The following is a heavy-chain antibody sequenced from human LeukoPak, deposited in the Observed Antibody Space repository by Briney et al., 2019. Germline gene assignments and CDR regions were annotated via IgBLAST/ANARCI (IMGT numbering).Heavy chain of an antibody. Sequence: GGSLRLSCAASGFTFNTYNMNWVRQAPGKGLQWVSYISGSSSTVFYSDSVKGRFTISRDNAKNSLYLQMNSLRAEDTAVYYCARDRRVDGMDVWGQGTTVIVSS. CDR3: ARDRRVDGMDV. J-gene: IGHJ6*02. CDR1: GFTFNTYN. D-gene: IGHD1-26*01. CDR2: ISGSSSTV. V-gene: IGHV3-48*01.